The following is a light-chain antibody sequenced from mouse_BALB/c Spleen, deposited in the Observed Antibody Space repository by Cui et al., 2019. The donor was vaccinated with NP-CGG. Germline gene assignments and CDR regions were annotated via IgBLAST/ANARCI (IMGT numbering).Light chain of an antibody. J-gene: IGLJ1*01. CDR3: ALWYSNHWV. Sequence: VVTQECPLTTSPCETVTLTCRSSTGAFTTSNYANWVQEKPDHLFTGLIGGTNNRAPGVPARFSGSLIGDKAALTITGAQTEDEAIYFCALWYSNHWVFGGGTKLTVL. CDR1: TGAFTTSNY. CDR2: GTN. V-gene: IGLV1*01.